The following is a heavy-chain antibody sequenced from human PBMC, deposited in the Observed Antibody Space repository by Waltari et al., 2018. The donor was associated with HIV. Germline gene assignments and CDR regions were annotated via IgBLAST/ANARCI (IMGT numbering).Heavy chain of an antibody. J-gene: IGHJ4*02. CDR2: IRWNSGRI. CDR3: AKDKRRYCSSTSCYYYFDY. CDR1: GFTFDDYA. Sequence: EVQLVESGGGLVQPGRSLRLSCAVSGFTFDDYAMHWVRQAPGKGLGWGSGIRWNSGRIGYADSVKGRFTISRDNAKNSLYLQMNSLRSEDTALYYCAKDKRRYCSSTSCYYYFDYWGQGTLVTVSS. V-gene: IGHV3-9*01. D-gene: IGHD2-2*01.